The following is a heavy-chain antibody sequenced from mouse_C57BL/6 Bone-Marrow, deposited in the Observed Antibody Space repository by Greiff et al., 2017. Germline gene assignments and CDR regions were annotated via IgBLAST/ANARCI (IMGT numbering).Heavy chain of an antibody. CDR2: IDPSDSET. V-gene: IGHV1-52*01. CDR3: AVTTVVATRMDD. Sequence: VQLQQPGAELVRPGSSVKLSCKASGYTFTSYWMHWVKQRPIQGLEWIGNIDPSDSETHYNQKFKDKATLTVDKSSSTAYMQLSSLTSEDSAVYYCAVTTVVATRMDDWGQGTSVTVSS. D-gene: IGHD1-1*01. CDR1: GYTFTSYW. J-gene: IGHJ4*01.